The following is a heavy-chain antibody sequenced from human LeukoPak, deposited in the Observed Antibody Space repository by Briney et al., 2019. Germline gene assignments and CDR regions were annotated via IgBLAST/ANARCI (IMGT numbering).Heavy chain of an antibody. D-gene: IGHD5-24*01. CDR3: AREGDGYNDAFDI. CDR2: INNDGSST. V-gene: IGHV3-74*01. CDR1: RFTFSSYW. J-gene: IGHJ3*02. Sequence: GGSLRLSCAASRFTFSSYWMHWVRQAPGKGLVWVSRINNDGSSTNYADSVKGRFTISRDNAKNTLYLQMHSLRAEDTAVYYCAREGDGYNDAFDIWGQGTMVTVSS.